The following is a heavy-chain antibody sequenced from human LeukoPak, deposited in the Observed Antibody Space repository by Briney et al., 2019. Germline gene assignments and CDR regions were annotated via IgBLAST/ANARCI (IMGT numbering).Heavy chain of an antibody. V-gene: IGHV3-7*03. CDR1: GFTFSNYW. J-gene: IGHJ4*02. CDR3: ARSVSWVDTVMVTWYFDY. D-gene: IGHD5-18*01. CDR2: IKQDGSEK. Sequence: GGSLRLSCAASGFTFSNYWMSWVRQALGKGLEWVANIKQDGSEKYYVDSVKGRFTISRDNAKKSLYLQTDSLRAEDTAVYYCARSVSWVDTVMVTWYFDYWGQGTLVTVSS.